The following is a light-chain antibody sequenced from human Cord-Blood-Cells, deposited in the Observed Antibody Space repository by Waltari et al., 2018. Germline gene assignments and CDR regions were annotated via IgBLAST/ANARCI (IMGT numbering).Light chain of an antibody. Sequence: DIQMSQSPSSLSASVGDRVIITCRASQSIRSYLNWYQQKPGKAPKLLIYAASSLQSGVPSRFSGSGSGTDFTLTISSLQPEDFATYYCRQSYSTQYSFGQGTKLEIK. J-gene: IGKJ2*03. CDR2: AAS. CDR3: RQSYSTQYS. V-gene: IGKV1-39*01. CDR1: QSIRSY.